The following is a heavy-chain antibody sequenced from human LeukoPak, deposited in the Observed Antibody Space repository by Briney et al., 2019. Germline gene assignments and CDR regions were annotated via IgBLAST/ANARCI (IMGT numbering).Heavy chain of an antibody. CDR2: IIPIFGTA. Sequence: SVKVSCKASGGTFISYAISWVRQAPGQGLEWMGGIIPIFGTANYAQKFQGRVTITTDESTSTAYMELSSLRSEDTAVYYCAREGMGDSAHFDYWGQGTLVTVSS. CDR3: AREGMGDSAHFDY. V-gene: IGHV1-69*05. D-gene: IGHD2-21*02. CDR1: GGTFISYA. J-gene: IGHJ4*02.